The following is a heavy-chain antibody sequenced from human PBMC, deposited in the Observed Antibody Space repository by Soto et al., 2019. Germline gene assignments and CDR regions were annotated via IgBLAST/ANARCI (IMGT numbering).Heavy chain of an antibody. Sequence: QVQLVQSGAEVKKPGSSVKVSCKASGGTFSSYAISWVRQAPGQELECMGGIIPIFGTANYAQKFQGRVTITEDEPTSTAYMELSSLRSEDTAVYYCASGVAADVEDNWFDPWGQGTLVTVSS. J-gene: IGHJ5*02. CDR2: IIPIFGTA. V-gene: IGHV1-69*01. D-gene: IGHD6-13*01. CDR3: ASGVAADVEDNWFDP. CDR1: GGTFSSYA.